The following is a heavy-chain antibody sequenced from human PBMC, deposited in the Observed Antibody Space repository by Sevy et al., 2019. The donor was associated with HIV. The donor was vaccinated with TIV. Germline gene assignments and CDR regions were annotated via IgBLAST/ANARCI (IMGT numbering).Heavy chain of an antibody. CDR3: VKDQARYYDFWSGYYYFDY. V-gene: IGHV3-64D*06. CDR1: GFTFSSYA. J-gene: IGHJ4*02. CDR2: ISSNGGST. Sequence: GGSLRLSCSASGFTFSSYATHWVRQAPGKGLEYVSAISSNGGSTYYADSVKGRFTISRDNSKNTLYLQMSSLRAEDTAVYYCVKDQARYYDFWSGYYYFDYWGQGTLVTVSS. D-gene: IGHD3-3*01.